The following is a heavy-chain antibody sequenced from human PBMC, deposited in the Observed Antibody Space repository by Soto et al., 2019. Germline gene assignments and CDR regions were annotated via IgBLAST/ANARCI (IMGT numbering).Heavy chain of an antibody. Sequence: QVQLVQSGAEVKKPGASVKVSCKASGYTFTSYYMHWLRQAPGQGLEWMGIINPSGGSTSYAQKFQGRVTMTRDTSTSTVYMELSSLRSEDTAVYYCARARMVQGDTAMVYYGMDVWGQGTTVTVSS. J-gene: IGHJ6*02. CDR2: INPSGGST. D-gene: IGHD5-18*01. V-gene: IGHV1-46*01. CDR3: ARARMVQGDTAMVYYGMDV. CDR1: GYTFTSYY.